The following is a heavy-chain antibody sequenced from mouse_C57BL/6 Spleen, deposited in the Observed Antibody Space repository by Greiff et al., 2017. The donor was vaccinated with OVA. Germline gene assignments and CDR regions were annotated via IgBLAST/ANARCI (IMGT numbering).Heavy chain of an antibody. V-gene: IGHV2-6-1*01. CDR3: ARHDYDGYYSYAMDY. Sequence: VMLVESGPGLVAPSQSLSITCTVSGFSLTSYGVHWVRQPPGKGLEWLVVIWSDGSTTYNSALKSRLSISKDNSKSQVFLKMNSLQTDDTAMYYCARHDYDGYYSYAMDYWGQGTSVTVSS. J-gene: IGHJ4*01. CDR1: GFSLTSYG. CDR2: IWSDGST. D-gene: IGHD2-3*01.